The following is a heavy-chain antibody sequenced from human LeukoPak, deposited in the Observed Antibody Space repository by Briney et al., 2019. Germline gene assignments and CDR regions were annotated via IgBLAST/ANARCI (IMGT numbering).Heavy chain of an antibody. CDR3: AKDTGFEGGSGTSFDY. D-gene: IGHD3-10*01. Sequence: GRSLRLSCAASGFTFDDYAMHWVRQAPGKGLEWVSGISWNSGSIGYADSVKGRFTISRDNAKNSLYLQMNSLRAEDTALYYCAKDTGFEGGSGTSFDYWGQGTLVTVSS. CDR2: ISWNSGSI. CDR1: GFTFDDYA. J-gene: IGHJ4*02. V-gene: IGHV3-9*01.